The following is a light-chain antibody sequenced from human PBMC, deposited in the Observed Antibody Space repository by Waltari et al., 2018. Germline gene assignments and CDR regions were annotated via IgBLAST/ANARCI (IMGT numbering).Light chain of an antibody. CDR3: SSFAGSSQML. J-gene: IGLJ2*01. V-gene: IGLV2-8*01. CDR1: SSDVVGFDY. Sequence: QSALTQPPSASGSPGQSVTIPCTGTSSDVVGFDYVSWYQQHPGKVPRLMIYEVSKRPSGVPDRFSGSKSGNTASLTVSGLQVEDEADYYCSSFAGSSQMLFGGGTKLTVL. CDR2: EVS.